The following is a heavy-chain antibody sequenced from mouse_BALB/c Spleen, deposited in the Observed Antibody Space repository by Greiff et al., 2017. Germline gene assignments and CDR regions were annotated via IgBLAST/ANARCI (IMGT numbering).Heavy chain of an antibody. CDR2: IYPGDGDT. Sequence: QVQLQQSGAELVRPGSSVKISCTASGYAFSSYWMTWVKQRPGQGLEWIGQIYPGDGDTNYNGKFKGKATLTADKSSSTAYMQLSSLTSEDSAVYFCARSTTRYAMDYWGQGTSVTVSS. J-gene: IGHJ4*01. CDR1: GYAFSSYW. V-gene: IGHV1-80*01. CDR3: ARSTTRYAMDY. D-gene: IGHD2-12*01.